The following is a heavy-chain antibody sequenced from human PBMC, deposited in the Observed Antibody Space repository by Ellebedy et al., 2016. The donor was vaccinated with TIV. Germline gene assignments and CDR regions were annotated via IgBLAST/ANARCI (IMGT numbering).Heavy chain of an antibody. V-gene: IGHV4-4*02. D-gene: IGHD2-2*01. CDR1: GGSISSSNW. Sequence: SETLSLTCAVSGGSISSSNWWSWVRQPPGKGLEWIGEIYHSGSTNYNPSLKSRVTISVDKSKNQFSLKLSSVTAADTAVYYCATLDVYQRFAVDPWGQGTLVTVSS. CDR3: ATLDVYQRFAVDP. J-gene: IGHJ5*02. CDR2: IYHSGST.